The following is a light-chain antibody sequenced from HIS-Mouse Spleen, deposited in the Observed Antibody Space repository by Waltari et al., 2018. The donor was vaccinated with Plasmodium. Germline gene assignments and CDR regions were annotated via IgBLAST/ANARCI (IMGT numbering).Light chain of an antibody. V-gene: IGKV3-15*01. CDR2: GAS. CDR3: QQYNNWSFT. CDR1: QSVSSN. Sequence: IVMTLSPATLSVSPGERATLSCRASQSVSSNLAWYQQKPGQAPRLLIYGASTRATGIPARFSGSGSGTEFTLTISSLQSEDFAVYYCQQYNNWSFTFGPGTKVDIK. J-gene: IGKJ3*01.